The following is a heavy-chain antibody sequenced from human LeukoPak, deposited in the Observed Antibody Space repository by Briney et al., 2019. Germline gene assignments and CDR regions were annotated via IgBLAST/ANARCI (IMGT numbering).Heavy chain of an antibody. CDR1: GFTFSSYS. Sequence: PAGSLRLSCAASGFTFSSYSMNWVRQAPGKGLEWVSSISSSSSYIYYADSVKGRFTISRDNAKNSLYLQMNSLRAEDTAVYYCARGPPLKMATADYWGQGTLVTVSS. V-gene: IGHV3-21*01. CDR2: ISSSSSYI. J-gene: IGHJ4*02. CDR3: ARGPPLKMATADY. D-gene: IGHD5-24*01.